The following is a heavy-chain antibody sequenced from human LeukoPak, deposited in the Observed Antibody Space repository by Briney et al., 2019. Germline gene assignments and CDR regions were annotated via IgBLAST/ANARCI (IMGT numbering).Heavy chain of an antibody. V-gene: IGHV4-39*07. J-gene: IGHJ4*02. D-gene: IGHD5-18*01. CDR2: IYHSGST. CDR3: ARDLHVDTAMDPTRFDY. Sequence: SETLSLTCTVSGGSIRSSSYYWGWIRQPPGKGLEWIGSIYHSGSTNYNPSLKSRVTISVDKSKNQFSLKLSSVTAADTAVYYCARDLHVDTAMDPTRFDYWGQGTLVTVSS. CDR1: GGSIRSSSYY.